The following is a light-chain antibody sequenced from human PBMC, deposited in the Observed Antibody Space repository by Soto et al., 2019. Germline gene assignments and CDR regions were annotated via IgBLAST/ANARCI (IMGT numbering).Light chain of an antibody. Sequence: IVLTQSPGTLSLSPGERATLSCRASQSVSSSYLAWYQQKPGQAPRLLIYGTSSRATAIPDRCSGSGSGTDFTLTISRLEPEDFAVYYCQQYGSSSWTFGQGTKVEIK. CDR2: GTS. J-gene: IGKJ1*01. CDR1: QSVSSSY. V-gene: IGKV3-20*01. CDR3: QQYGSSSWT.